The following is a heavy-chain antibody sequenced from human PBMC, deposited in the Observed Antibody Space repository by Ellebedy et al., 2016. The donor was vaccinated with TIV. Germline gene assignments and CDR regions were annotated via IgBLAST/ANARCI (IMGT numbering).Heavy chain of an antibody. CDR2: ISSSSSYI. J-gene: IGHJ6*03. Sequence: GGSLRLSCAASGFTFSSYSMNWVRQAPGKGLEWVSSISSSSSYIYYADSVKGRFTISRDNAKNSLYLQMNSLKTEDTAVYYCARALRSSSWYSRRYYYYYMDVWGKGTTVTVSS. CDR3: ARALRSSSWYSRRYYYYYMDV. D-gene: IGHD6-13*01. CDR1: GFTFSSYS. V-gene: IGHV3-21*04.